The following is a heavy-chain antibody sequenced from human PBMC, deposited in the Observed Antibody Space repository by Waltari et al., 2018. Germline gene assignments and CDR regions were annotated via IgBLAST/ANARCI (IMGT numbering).Heavy chain of an antibody. Sequence: QVQLQQWGAGLLKPSETLSLTCAGYGGSFSDSYWTWIRQPPGKGLEWIGEIHHSGSTNYNPSLQSRVTISVDTSKNQFSLRLASVTAADTAVYFCARRYSGYDFDYWGQGNMVAVSS. J-gene: IGHJ4*02. CDR3: ARRYSGYDFDY. V-gene: IGHV4-34*01. CDR2: IHHSGST. CDR1: GGSFSDSY. D-gene: IGHD5-12*01.